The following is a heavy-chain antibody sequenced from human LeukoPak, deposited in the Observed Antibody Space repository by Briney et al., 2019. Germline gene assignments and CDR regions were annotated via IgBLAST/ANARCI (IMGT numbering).Heavy chain of an antibody. CDR3: ARDTGGNSPYYFDY. Sequence: PSETLSPTCTVSGGSISSYYWSWIRQPPGKGLEWIGYIYYIGSTNYNPSLKSRVTISVDTSKNQFSLKLSSVTAADTAVYYCARDTGGNSPYYFDYWGQGTLVTVSS. CDR2: IYYIGST. D-gene: IGHD4-23*01. V-gene: IGHV4-59*01. CDR1: GGSISSYY. J-gene: IGHJ4*02.